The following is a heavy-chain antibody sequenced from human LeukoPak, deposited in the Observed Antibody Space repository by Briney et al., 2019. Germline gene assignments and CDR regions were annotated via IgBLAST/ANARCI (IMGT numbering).Heavy chain of an antibody. CDR2: LCYSGST. V-gene: IGHV4-59*01. J-gene: IGHJ1*01. Sequence: SQTLSLTCTVSGASISTYYWSWIRQPPGKGLEWIGYLCYSGSTTYSPSLKSRVTMSVDTSKSQFSLKLNSVTAADTAIYYCARVRGTFETDWGQGTLVTVS. D-gene: IGHD2/OR15-2a*01. CDR3: ARVRGTFETD. CDR1: GASISTYY.